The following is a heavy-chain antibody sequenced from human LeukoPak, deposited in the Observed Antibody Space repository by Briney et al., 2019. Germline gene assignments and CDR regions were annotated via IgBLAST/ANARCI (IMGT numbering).Heavy chain of an antibody. Sequence: PGGSLRLSCAASGFTFSSYSMNWVRQAPGKGLEWVSSISSSSYIYYADSVKGRFTISRDNAKNSLYLQMNSLRAEDTAVYYCARDLRRLELWFWGQGTLVTVSS. D-gene: IGHD1-7*01. CDR2: ISSSSYI. CDR3: ARDLRRLELWF. CDR1: GFTFSSYS. V-gene: IGHV3-21*01. J-gene: IGHJ4*02.